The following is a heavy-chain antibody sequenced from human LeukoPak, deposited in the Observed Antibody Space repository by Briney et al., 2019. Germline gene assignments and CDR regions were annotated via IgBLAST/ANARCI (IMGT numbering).Heavy chain of an antibody. Sequence: SETLSLTCTVSGGSISSSSYYWGWIRQPPGKGLEWIGSIYYSGNTYYNPSLKSRVTISVDTSKNQFSLKLSSVTAADTAVYYCAREGGSAVDYWGQGTLVTVSS. V-gene: IGHV4-39*02. CDR1: GGSISSSSYY. CDR2: IYYSGNT. D-gene: IGHD2-15*01. CDR3: AREGGSAVDY. J-gene: IGHJ4*02.